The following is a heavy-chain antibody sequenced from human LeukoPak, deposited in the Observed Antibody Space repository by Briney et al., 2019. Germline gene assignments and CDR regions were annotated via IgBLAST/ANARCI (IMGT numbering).Heavy chain of an antibody. CDR1: GYTFTSYG. J-gene: IGHJ4*02. D-gene: IGHD2-8*01. Sequence: ASVKVSCKASGYTFTSYGISWVRQAPGQGLEWMGWISAYNGNTNYAQKLQGRVTMTTDTSTSTAYMELSRLRSDDTAVYYCAREYDIWDYFDYWGQGTLVTVSS. V-gene: IGHV1-18*01. CDR3: AREYDIWDYFDY. CDR2: ISAYNGNT.